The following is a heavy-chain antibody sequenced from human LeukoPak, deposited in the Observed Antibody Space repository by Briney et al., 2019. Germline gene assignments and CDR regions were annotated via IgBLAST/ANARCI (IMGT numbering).Heavy chain of an antibody. CDR2: FSRSDPDT. D-gene: IGHD6-13*01. J-gene: IGHJ4*02. Sequence: GGSLRLSCAASGFTFGSSAMSWVRQAPGKGPEWVATFSRSDPDTYYADSVKGRFTIFRDNSKNMLYLQMKSLRAEDTAIYYCAKGSLGSWYYFDYWGQGTLVTVSS. V-gene: IGHV3-23*01. CDR3: AKGSLGSWYYFDY. CDR1: GFTFGSSA.